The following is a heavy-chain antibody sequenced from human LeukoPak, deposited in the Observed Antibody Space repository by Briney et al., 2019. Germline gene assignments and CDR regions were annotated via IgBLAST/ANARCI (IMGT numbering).Heavy chain of an antibody. CDR2: IYPDDSDT. CDR1: GYSFTSYW. CDR3: ARRVAGSYHDAFDI. D-gene: IGHD1-26*01. J-gene: IGHJ3*02. Sequence: GESLKISCTGSGYSFTSYWIGWVRQMPGKGLEWMGIIYPDDSDTRYSPSFQGQVTISADKFISTAYLQWSSLRASDTAMYYCARRVAGSYHDAFDIWGQGTMVTVSS. V-gene: IGHV5-51*01.